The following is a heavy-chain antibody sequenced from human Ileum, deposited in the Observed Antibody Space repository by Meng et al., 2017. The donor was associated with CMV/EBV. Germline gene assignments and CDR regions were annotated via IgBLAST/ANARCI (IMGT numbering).Heavy chain of an antibody. CDR1: GGSISSGDYY. J-gene: IGHJ4*02. D-gene: IGHD6-13*01. CDR2: IYYSGST. Sequence: VQRQGSGPGLVKPSQTLSLTCTVAGGSISSGDYYWSWIRQPPGKGLEWIGYIYYSGSTYYNPSLKSRVTISVDTSKNQFSLKLSSVTAADTAVYYCAREIPSSSWYYLDYWGQGTLVTVSS. V-gene: IGHV4-30-4*08. CDR3: AREIPSSSWYYLDY.